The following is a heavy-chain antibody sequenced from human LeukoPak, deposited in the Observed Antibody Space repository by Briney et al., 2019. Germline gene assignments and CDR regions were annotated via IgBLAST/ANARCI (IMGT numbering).Heavy chain of an antibody. V-gene: IGHV3-9*01. D-gene: IGHD3-22*01. CDR2: VNWSGHSV. J-gene: IGHJ3*02. Sequence: GGSLRLSCAASGFTFDDYAMHWVRQVPGRGLEWVAGVNWSGHSVGYADAVKGRFTISRDKAKTSLYLQMNSLRAEDTAVYYCASDSSGYHDAFDIWGQGTMVTVSS. CDR1: GFTFDDYA. CDR3: ASDSSGYHDAFDI.